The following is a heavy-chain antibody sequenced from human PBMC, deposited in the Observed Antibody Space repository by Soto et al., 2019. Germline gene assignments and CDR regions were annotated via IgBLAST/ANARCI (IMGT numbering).Heavy chain of an antibody. V-gene: IGHV3-23*01. CDR3: ARDTTVVIGAFDI. CDR1: GFTFSSYA. Sequence: GGSLRLSCAASGFTFSSYAMSWVRQAPGKGLEWVSAISGSGGSTYYADSVKGRFTISRDNSKNTLYLQMNSLRAEDTAVYYCARDTTVVIGAFDIWGQGTMVTVSS. CDR2: ISGSGGST. J-gene: IGHJ3*02. D-gene: IGHD4-17*01.